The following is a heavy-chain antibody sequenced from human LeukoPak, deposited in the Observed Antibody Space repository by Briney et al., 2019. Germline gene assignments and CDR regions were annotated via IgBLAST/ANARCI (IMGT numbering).Heavy chain of an antibody. V-gene: IGHV3-48*02. CDR2: ISRSSSTI. Sequence: SGGSLRLSCAASGFTFSAYSMNWVRQAPGKGLEWVSYISRSSSTIYYADSVKGRFTISRDNGKQSLYLQLHSLRDEDTAVYYCARGPATYDSSGYYPHYSYYMDVWGKGTTVTVSS. CDR3: ARGPATYDSSGYYPHYSYYMDV. J-gene: IGHJ6*03. CDR1: GFTFSAYS. D-gene: IGHD3-22*01.